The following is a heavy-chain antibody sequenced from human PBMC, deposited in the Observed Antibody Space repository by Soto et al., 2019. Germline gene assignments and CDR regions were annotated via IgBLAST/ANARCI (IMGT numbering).Heavy chain of an antibody. CDR2: ISGSGDST. D-gene: IGHD5-18*01. CDR1: GFPFSSYA. CDR3: ANGRVDTVMDLFDY. Sequence: PGGSLRLSCAASGFPFSSYAMSWVRQAPGKGLEWVSGISGSGDSTYYADSVKGRFTISRDNSKNTLYLQMNSLRAEDTAVYYCANGRVDTVMDLFDYWGQGTLVTVSS. V-gene: IGHV3-23*01. J-gene: IGHJ4*02.